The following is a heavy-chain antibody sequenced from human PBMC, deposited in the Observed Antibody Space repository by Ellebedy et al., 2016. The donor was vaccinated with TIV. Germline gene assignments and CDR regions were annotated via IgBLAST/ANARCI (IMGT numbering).Heavy chain of an antibody. CDR3: ARATSGFDF. V-gene: IGHV3-66*01. CDR2: IYSDGST. J-gene: IGHJ4*02. Sequence: GESLKISCAASGFTVSSNYMSWVRQAPGKGLEWVSVIYSDGSTYYADSVKDRFTISRDNSKNTLYLQMNSLRAEDTAVYYCARATSGFDFWGQGALVTVSS. CDR1: GFTVSSNY. D-gene: IGHD3-10*01.